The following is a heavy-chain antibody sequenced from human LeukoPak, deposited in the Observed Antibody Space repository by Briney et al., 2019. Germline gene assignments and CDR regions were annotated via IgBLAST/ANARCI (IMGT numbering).Heavy chain of an antibody. CDR2: ISSSSSTI. Sequence: PGGSLRLSCAASGFTFSSYSMNWVRQAPGKRLEWVSYISSSSSTIYYADSVKGRFTISRDNAKNSLYLQMNSLRAEDTAVYYCARDLMETSPWTTEGFDPWGQGTLVTVSS. J-gene: IGHJ5*02. V-gene: IGHV3-48*01. CDR1: GFTFSSYS. CDR3: ARDLMETSPWTTEGFDP. D-gene: IGHD3/OR15-3a*01.